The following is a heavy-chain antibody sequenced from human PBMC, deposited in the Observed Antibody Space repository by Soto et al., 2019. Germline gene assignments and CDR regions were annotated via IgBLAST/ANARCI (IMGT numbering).Heavy chain of an antibody. V-gene: IGHV4-59*01. CDR2: IYYSGST. CDR1: GGSISSYY. CDR3: AREGIAAADNDYFDY. Sequence: PSETLSLTCTVSGGSISSYYWSWIRQPPGKGLEWIGYIYYSGSTNYNPSLKSRVTISVDTSKNQFPLKLSSVTAADTAVYYCAREGIAAADNDYFDYWGQGTLVTVSS. J-gene: IGHJ4*02. D-gene: IGHD6-13*01.